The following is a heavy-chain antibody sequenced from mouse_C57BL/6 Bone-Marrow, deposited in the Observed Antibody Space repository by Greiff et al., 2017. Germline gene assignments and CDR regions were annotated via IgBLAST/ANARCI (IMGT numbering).Heavy chain of an antibody. D-gene: IGHD1-1*01. J-gene: IGHJ1*03. CDR3: ARLEIDDSSGDWYFEV. CDR2: IYPRDGST. CDR1: GYTFTSYD. V-gene: IGHV1-85*01. Sequence: QVHVKQSGPELVKPGASVKLSCKASGYTFTSYDINWVKQRPGQGLEWIGWIYPRDGSTKYNEKLKGKATLTVDTSSSTAYMELHSLTSEDSAVYFCARLEIDDSSGDWYFEVWGTGTTVTVSS.